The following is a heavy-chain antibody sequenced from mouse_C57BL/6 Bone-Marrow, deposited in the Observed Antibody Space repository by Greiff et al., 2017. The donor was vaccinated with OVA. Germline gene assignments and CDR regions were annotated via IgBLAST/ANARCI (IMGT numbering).Heavy chain of an antibody. V-gene: IGHV1-82*01. J-gene: IGHJ3*01. Sequence: QVQLKQSGPELVKPGASVKISCKASGYAFSSSWMNWVKQRPGQGREWSGRVWPGEGDKNHKGKLQGKATLTADKSSSTAYMQLSSLTTEDSAVYFCARGTGTFAWFAYWGQGTLVTVSA. CDR2: VWPGEGDK. D-gene: IGHD4-1*01. CDR3: ARGTGTFAWFAY. CDR1: GYAFSSSW.